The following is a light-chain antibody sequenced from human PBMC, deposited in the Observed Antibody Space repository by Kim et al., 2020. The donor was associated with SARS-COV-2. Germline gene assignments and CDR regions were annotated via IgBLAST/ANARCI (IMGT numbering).Light chain of an antibody. CDR1: QTVTSNY. J-gene: IGKJ1*01. CDR3: QQYGSSPAT. CDR2: GAS. V-gene: IGKV3-20*01. Sequence: YPGERATLSCRASQTVTSNYLDWYQQKPGQAPRLLIYGASSRATGIPDRFSGSGSGTDFTLTISRLEPEDFAVYYCQQYGSSPATFGQGTKVDIK.